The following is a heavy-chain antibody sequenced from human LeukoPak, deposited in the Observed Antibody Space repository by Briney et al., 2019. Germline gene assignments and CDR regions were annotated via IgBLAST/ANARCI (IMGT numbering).Heavy chain of an antibody. CDR3: ATIFGVVIGGIRFDP. CDR1: GFTFSSYA. D-gene: IGHD3-3*01. J-gene: IGHJ5*02. V-gene: IGHV3-23*01. CDR2: ISGSGGST. Sequence: PGGSLRLSRAASGFTFSSYAMSWVRQAPGKGLEWVSAISGSGGSTYYADSVKGRFTISRDNSKNTLYLQMNSLRAEDTAVYYCATIFGVVIGGIRFDPWGQGTLVTVSS.